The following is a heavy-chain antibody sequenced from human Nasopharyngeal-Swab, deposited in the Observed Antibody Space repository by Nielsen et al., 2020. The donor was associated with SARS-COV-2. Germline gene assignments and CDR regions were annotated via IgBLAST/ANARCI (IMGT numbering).Heavy chain of an antibody. CDR2: VYYSWSTN. J-gene: IGHJ4*02. CDR1: GDSIAYSTFY. Sequence: SETLSLTCTVSGDSIAYSTFYWGWIRQPPGMGLEWIGSVYYSWSTNYYNPSLKGRAAMSVDTSKNEFSLKLSSVTAADTAVYYCARLPVAGSLPFDYWGQGTLVTVSS. CDR3: ARLPVAGSLPFDY. D-gene: IGHD6-19*01. V-gene: IGHV4-39*01.